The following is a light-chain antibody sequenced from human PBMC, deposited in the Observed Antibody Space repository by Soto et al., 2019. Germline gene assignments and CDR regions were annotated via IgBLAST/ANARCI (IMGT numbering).Light chain of an antibody. J-gene: IGLJ2*01. V-gene: IGLV8-61*01. Sequence: QAVVTQEPSLSVSPGRTVTLTCALSSGSVSTTDYPSWYQQTPGQAPRSLIYGTNIRSSGVPDRFSGSILGNKAALTITGAQAHDEADYYCVLYMGSGISLFGGGTQLTVL. CDR1: SGSVSTTDY. CDR3: VLYMGSGISL. CDR2: GTN.